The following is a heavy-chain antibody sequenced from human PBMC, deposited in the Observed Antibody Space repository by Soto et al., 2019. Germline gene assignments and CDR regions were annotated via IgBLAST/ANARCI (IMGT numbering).Heavy chain of an antibody. Sequence: GGSLRLSCAASGFTFSSYAMSWVRQAPGKGLEWVSAISGSGGSTYYADSVKGRFTISRDNSKNTLYLQMNGLRAEDTAVYYCAKDPKVTTLNWFDPWGQGTLVTVSS. CDR2: ISGSGGST. D-gene: IGHD4-17*01. CDR1: GFTFSSYA. CDR3: AKDPKVTTLNWFDP. V-gene: IGHV3-23*01. J-gene: IGHJ5*02.